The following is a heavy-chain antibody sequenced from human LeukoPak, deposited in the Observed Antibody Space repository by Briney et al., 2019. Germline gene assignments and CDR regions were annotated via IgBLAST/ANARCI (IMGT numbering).Heavy chain of an antibody. Sequence: PSETLSLTCTVSGGSISSYYWSWIRQPAGKGLEWIGRIYTSGSTNYNPSLKSRVTMSVDTSKNQFSLKLSSVTAADTAVYYCARESREAVVVSDYYMDVWGKGTTVTVSS. V-gene: IGHV4-4*07. CDR3: ARESREAVVVSDYYMDV. CDR2: IYTSGST. CDR1: GGSISSYY. D-gene: IGHD2-2*01. J-gene: IGHJ6*03.